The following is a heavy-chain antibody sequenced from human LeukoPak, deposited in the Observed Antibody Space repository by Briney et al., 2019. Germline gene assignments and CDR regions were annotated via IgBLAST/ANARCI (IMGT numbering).Heavy chain of an antibody. V-gene: IGHV3-48*04. CDR3: ATPYSYGLV. CDR2: ISSSSSTI. Sequence: GGSLRLSYAASGFPFSSYSMLWVRQAPGKGLEWVSYISSSSSTIYYADSVKGRFTISRDNAKNSLYLQMNSLRAEDTAVYYCATPYSYGLVWGQGTLVTVSS. J-gene: IGHJ4*02. D-gene: IGHD5-18*01. CDR1: GFPFSSYS.